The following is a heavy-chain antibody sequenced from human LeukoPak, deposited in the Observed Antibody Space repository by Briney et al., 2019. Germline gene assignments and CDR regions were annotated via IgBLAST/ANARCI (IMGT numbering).Heavy chain of an antibody. V-gene: IGHV1-18*01. D-gene: IGHD3-3*01. CDR3: ARDSETISGVVIPSNY. J-gene: IGHJ4*02. Sequence: ASVKVSCEAYGDTFSSYGISWIRQSPGQGLEWMGWISAHNGATNFAQKFQGRLTMTADTSTTTAYMELRSLTSDDTAIYYCARDSETISGVVIPSNYWGQGTLVTVSP. CDR1: GDTFSSYG. CDR2: ISAHNGAT.